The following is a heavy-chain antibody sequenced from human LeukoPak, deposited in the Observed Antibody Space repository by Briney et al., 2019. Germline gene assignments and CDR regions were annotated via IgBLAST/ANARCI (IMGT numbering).Heavy chain of an antibody. D-gene: IGHD1-1*01. Sequence: SETLSLTCAVYGGSFSGHYWNWIRQPPGKGLEWIGEINQSGSSKYNPSLKSRVTISVDTSKNQLSLKLSSVTAADTAVYHCVRLQPNTGEWAFDIWGQGTMVSVSS. V-gene: IGHV4-34*01. CDR3: VRLQPNTGEWAFDI. CDR2: INQSGSS. J-gene: IGHJ3*02. CDR1: GGSFSGHY.